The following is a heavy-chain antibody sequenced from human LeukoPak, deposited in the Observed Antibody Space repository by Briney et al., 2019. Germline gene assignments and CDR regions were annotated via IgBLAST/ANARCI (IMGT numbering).Heavy chain of an antibody. CDR1: GYTFTSYD. Sequence: ASVKVSCKASGYTFTSYDINWVRQATGQGLEWMGWMNPNSGNTGYAQKFQGRVTITRNTSISTAYMELSSLRSEDTAVYYCARGPIFYGDHAGFDYWGQGTLATVSS. CDR3: ARGPIFYGDHAGFDY. D-gene: IGHD4-17*01. J-gene: IGHJ4*02. V-gene: IGHV1-8*03. CDR2: MNPNSGNT.